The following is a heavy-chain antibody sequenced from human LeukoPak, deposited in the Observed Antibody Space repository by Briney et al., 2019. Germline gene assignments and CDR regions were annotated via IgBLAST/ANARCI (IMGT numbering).Heavy chain of an antibody. CDR3: ARVALGSWYFDL. V-gene: IGHV1-18*01. Sequence: ASVKVSCKASGYTFTSYGISWVRQAPGQGLEWMGWISTYNGNTNYAQKFQGRVTLTTDTSTSTAYMDLRSLRSDDTAVYDCARVALGSWYFDLWGRGTLVTVSS. J-gene: IGHJ2*01. CDR2: ISTYNGNT. CDR1: GYTFTSYG. D-gene: IGHD2-15*01.